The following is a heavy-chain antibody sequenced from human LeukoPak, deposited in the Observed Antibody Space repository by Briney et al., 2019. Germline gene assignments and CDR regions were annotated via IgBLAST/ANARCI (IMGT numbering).Heavy chain of an antibody. Sequence: PSETLSLTCTVSGGSISSNYYYWSWIRQPPGKGLEWIGYIYNSGSTNYNPSLKSRVTISVDTSKKQFSLKLSSVTAADTAVYYCAAMVRGDNFDYWGQGTLVTVSS. CDR2: IYNSGST. J-gene: IGHJ4*02. CDR3: AAMVRGDNFDY. CDR1: GGSISSNYYY. V-gene: IGHV4-61*01. D-gene: IGHD3-10*01.